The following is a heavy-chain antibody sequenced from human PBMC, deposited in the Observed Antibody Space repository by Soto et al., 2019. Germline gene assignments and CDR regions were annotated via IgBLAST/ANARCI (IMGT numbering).Heavy chain of an antibody. J-gene: IGHJ6*02. CDR1: GYTFTSYG. Sequence: ASVKVSCKASGYTFTSYGISWVRQAPGQGLEWMGWISAYNGNTNYAQKLQGRVTMTTDTSTSTAYMELRSLRSDDTAVYYCARDPPKRGERYCSGGSCYSPYYYYYYGMDVWGQGTTVTVSS. CDR3: ARDPPKRGERYCSGGSCYSPYYYYYYGMDV. D-gene: IGHD2-15*01. CDR2: ISAYNGNT. V-gene: IGHV1-18*01.